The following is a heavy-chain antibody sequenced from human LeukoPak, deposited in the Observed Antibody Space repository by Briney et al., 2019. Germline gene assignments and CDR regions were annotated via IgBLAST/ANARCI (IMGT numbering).Heavy chain of an antibody. Sequence: GGSLRLSCAASGFTFSSYAMTWVRQAPGKGLDWVATITASGSSTFHADSVKGRFTISRDNSKNTLYLLVDSLRAEDTAIGWYLDSWGQGVPVNVSS. D-gene: IGHD2-15*01. J-gene: IGHJ4*02. CDR2: ITASGSST. V-gene: IGHV3-23*01. CDR1: GFTFSSYA. CDR3: LDS.